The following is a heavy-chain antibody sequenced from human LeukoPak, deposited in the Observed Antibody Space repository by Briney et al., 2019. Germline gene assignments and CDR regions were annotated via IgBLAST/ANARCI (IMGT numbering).Heavy chain of an antibody. D-gene: IGHD6-13*01. CDR1: GFTFSSYA. V-gene: IGHV3-23*01. J-gene: IGHJ4*02. CDR2: IGGSGGTT. CDR3: AKELHQLELDCYFDY. Sequence: GGFLRLSCAASGFTFSSYAMSWVRQAPGKGLEWVSAIGGSGGTTYYADSVKGRFTISRDNSKNTLYLQMNSLRAEDTAVYYCAKELHQLELDCYFDYWGQGTLVTVSS.